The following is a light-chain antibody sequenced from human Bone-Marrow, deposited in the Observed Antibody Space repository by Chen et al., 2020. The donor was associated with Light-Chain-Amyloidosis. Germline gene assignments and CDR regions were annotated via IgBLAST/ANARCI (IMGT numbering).Light chain of an antibody. CDR2: GAS. V-gene: IGKV3-20*01. CDR3: QQYVSSPHT. J-gene: IGKJ2*01. Sequence: EIVLTQSPGTLSLSPGERATLSCRASQTISSNFLAWYQQKSGQAPRLLISGASRRATGIPDRFSGSGSGTDFSLTISRLAPEDFAVYYCQQYVSSPHTFGQGTKLEIK. CDR1: QTISSNF.